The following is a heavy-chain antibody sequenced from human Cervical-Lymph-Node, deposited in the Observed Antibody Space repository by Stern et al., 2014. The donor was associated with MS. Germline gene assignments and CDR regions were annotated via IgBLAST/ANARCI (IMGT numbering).Heavy chain of an antibody. CDR1: GFTFSAYG. V-gene: IGHV3-33*01. D-gene: IGHD2-2*01. J-gene: IGHJ4*02. CDR3: ARGLYYLDS. Sequence: VQLVESGGGVVQPGGSLRLSCAASGFTFSAYGMHWVRQAPGKGLEWVAIVWYDGSIKYYPDSVKGRFTISRDNSKNTLYLQLNSLRAEDTAVFYCARGLYYLDSWGRGTLVTVSS. CDR2: VWYDGSIK.